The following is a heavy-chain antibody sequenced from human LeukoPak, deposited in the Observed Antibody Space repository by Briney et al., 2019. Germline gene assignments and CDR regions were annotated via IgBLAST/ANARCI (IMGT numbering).Heavy chain of an antibody. D-gene: IGHD1-26*01. V-gene: IGHV1-2*02. CDR1: EYTFIGYG. CDR3: ARDKSIGWERYPPDY. CDR2: IDPNSGGT. Sequence: ASVKVSCKPSEYTFIGYGIYWVRQAPGQGLEWMGRIDPNSGGTDYAQKFQDRINVTSDTSINTVYMELSRLRSDDTAVYYCARDKSIGWERYPPDYWGQGTLVTVSS. J-gene: IGHJ4*02.